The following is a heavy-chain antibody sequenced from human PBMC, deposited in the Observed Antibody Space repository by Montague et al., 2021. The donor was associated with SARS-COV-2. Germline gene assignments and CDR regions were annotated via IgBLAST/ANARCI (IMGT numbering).Heavy chain of an antibody. CDR3: ARAPIYRSSWYAYFDY. Sequence: SGTLSLTCTVSGDSMNNYYWSWIRQPPGKGLEWIGYINYSGSTHXNPSLQSRVTLSKDTSKNQFSLRLTSVTAADTAMYFCARAPIYRSSWYAYFDYWGQGTLVTVSS. J-gene: IGHJ4*02. D-gene: IGHD6-13*01. CDR2: INYSGST. CDR1: GDSMNNYY. V-gene: IGHV4-59*01.